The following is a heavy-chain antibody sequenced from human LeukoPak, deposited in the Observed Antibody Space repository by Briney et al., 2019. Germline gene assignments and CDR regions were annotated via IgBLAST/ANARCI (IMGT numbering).Heavy chain of an antibody. V-gene: IGHV1-2*02. J-gene: IGHJ4*01. CDR2: MKPESGKT. Sequence: ASVKVSCKASGYPFTDYYLHWVRQAPGHGLEWMGWMKPESGKTGTAQRFQGRVTLTRDTSTSTAYMEVTRLTSEDTAIYYCARDKNPTVFDYWGQGTLVTVSS. CDR1: GYPFTDYY. CDR3: ARDKNPTVFDY.